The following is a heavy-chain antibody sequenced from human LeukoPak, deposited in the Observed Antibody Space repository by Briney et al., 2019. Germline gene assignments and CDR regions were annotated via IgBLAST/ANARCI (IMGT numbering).Heavy chain of an antibody. CDR3: AKEAGERRQQQAADY. CDR1: AFSFSTYA. Sequence: GGSLTLSCAASAFSFSTYAMSWVRQAPGKGLVWVSSISGSGGYTCYADSVKGRSGISSHNSKHTLHLQMNSLRAEETAVYYCAKEAGERRQQQAADYWGQGSLVTVSS. J-gene: IGHJ4*02. CDR2: ISGSGGYT. D-gene: IGHD6-13*01. V-gene: IGHV3-23*01.